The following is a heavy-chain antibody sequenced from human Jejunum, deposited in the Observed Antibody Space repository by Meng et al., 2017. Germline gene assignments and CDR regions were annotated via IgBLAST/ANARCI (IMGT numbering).Heavy chain of an antibody. CDR3: ALGGLGASHGTVDY. CDR1: GFTFSSYA. D-gene: IGHD1-26*01. J-gene: IGHJ4*02. Sequence: GESLKISCAASGFTFSSYAMSWVRQAPGKGLEWVSSISGSGGITYYADSVKGRFTISTDYSKNTLYLQMNSLRAEDTAVYYCALGGLGASHGTVDYWGQGTLVTVSS. CDR2: ISGSGGIT. V-gene: IGHV3-23*01.